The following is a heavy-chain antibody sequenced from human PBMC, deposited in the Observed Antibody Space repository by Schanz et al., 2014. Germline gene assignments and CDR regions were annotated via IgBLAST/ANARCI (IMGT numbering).Heavy chain of an antibody. D-gene: IGHD3-22*01. CDR2: IRYDGSNK. V-gene: IGHV3-30*02. CDR3: AKDGYDISGNYENY. Sequence: VQLVESGGGLVQPGGSLRLSCAASGFTFSSYGMHWVRQAPGKGLEWVAFIRYDGSNKYYADSVRGRFTISRDKSTNTLYLQMKSLRDEDTAVYYCAKDGYDISGNYENYWGQGTLVTVSS. CDR1: GFTFSSYG. J-gene: IGHJ4*02.